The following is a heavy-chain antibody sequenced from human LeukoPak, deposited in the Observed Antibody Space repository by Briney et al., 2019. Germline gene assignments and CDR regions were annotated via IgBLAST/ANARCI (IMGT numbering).Heavy chain of an antibody. CDR3: ARDLVRGLTTGVLDY. CDR1: GFTFSSYW. D-gene: IGHD4-17*01. Sequence: PGGSLRLSCVASGFTFSSYWMSWVRQAPGKGLEWVANIKQDGSEKYYVDSVKGRFTISRDNAKNSLYLQMNSLRAEDTAVYYCARDLVRGLTTGVLDYWGQGTLATVSS. CDR2: IKQDGSEK. V-gene: IGHV3-7*01. J-gene: IGHJ4*02.